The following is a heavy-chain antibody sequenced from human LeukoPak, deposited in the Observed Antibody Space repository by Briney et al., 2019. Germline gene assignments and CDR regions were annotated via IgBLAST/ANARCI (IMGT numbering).Heavy chain of an antibody. CDR1: GGSISSGSYY. J-gene: IGHJ4*02. D-gene: IGHD3-22*01. CDR2: IYTSGST. Sequence: PSETLSLTCTVSGGSISSGSYYWSWIRQPAGGGLEWIGRIYTSGSTNYNPSLKSRVTISVDTSKNHFSLKLSSVTAADTAVYYCASQYYYDSSALLWGQGTLVIVSS. CDR3: ASQYYYDSSALL. V-gene: IGHV4-61*02.